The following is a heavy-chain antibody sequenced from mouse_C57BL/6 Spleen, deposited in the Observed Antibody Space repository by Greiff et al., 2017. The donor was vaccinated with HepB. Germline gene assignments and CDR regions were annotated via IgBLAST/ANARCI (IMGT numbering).Heavy chain of an antibody. CDR3: ARYWDVNYAMDY. CDR2: INPSSGYT. V-gene: IGHV1-7*01. CDR1: GYTFTSYW. D-gene: IGHD4-1*01. Sequence: QVHVKQSGAELAKPGASVKLSCKASGYTFTSYWMHWVKQRPGQGLEWIGYINPSSGYTKYNQKFKDKATLTADKSSSTAYMQLSSLTYEDSAVYYCARYWDVNYAMDYWGQGTSVTVSS. J-gene: IGHJ4*01.